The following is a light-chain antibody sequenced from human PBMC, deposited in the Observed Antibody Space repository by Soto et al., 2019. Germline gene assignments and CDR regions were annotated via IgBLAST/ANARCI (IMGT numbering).Light chain of an antibody. Sequence: QSALIQPPSVSGSPGQSITISCTGTSSDVGGYNYVSWYQQHPGKAPKLMIYEVSNRPSGVSNRFSGSKSGNTASLTISGLQAEDEADYYCSSYTSSSTRVFGTGTKLTVL. CDR1: SSDVGGYNY. V-gene: IGLV2-14*01. CDR2: EVS. CDR3: SSYTSSSTRV. J-gene: IGLJ1*01.